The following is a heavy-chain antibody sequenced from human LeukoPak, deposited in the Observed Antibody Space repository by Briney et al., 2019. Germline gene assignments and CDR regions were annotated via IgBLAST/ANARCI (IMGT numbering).Heavy chain of an antibody. J-gene: IGHJ4*02. Sequence: GSLRLSCAASGFTFSSYAMSWVRQAPGKGLEWVSAISGSGGSTYYADSVKGRFTISRDNSKNTLYLQMNSLRAEDTAVYYCAKDRRITIFGVVILLGGFDYWGQGTLVTVSS. CDR3: AKDRRITIFGVVILLGGFDY. CDR1: GFTFSSYA. V-gene: IGHV3-23*01. D-gene: IGHD3-3*01. CDR2: ISGSGGST.